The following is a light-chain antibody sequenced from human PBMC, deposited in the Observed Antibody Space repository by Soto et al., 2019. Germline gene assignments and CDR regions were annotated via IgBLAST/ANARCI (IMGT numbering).Light chain of an antibody. V-gene: IGKV1-5*01. CDR1: QSVSRW. CDR3: QQFNSNVWM. J-gene: IGKJ1*01. Sequence: DIPMTQSPSTLSASVGDSVTITCRASQSVSRWLNWYQQKPGKAPRLLTYEASNLESGVPMRFSGSGSGTEFVLTITSLQPADSATYYCQQFNSNVWMFGQGTRVEI. CDR2: EAS.